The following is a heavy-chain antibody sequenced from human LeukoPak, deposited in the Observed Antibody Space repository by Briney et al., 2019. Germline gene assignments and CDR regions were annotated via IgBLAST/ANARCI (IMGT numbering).Heavy chain of an antibody. D-gene: IGHD2-15*01. J-gene: IGHJ3*02. CDR1: GYSISSGYY. Sequence: KPSETLSLTCAVSGYSISSGYYWGWIRQPPGKGLGGIGSIYHSGSTYYNPSRKGRVTISVDTSKNQFSLKLSSVTAADTAVYYCARVVVAATWPFDIWGQGTMVTASS. CDR3: ARVVVAATWPFDI. CDR2: IYHSGST. V-gene: IGHV4-38-2*01.